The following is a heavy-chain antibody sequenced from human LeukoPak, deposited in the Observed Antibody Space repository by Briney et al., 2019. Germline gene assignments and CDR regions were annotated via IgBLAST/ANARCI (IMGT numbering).Heavy chain of an antibody. V-gene: IGHV4-4*07. D-gene: IGHD3-22*01. CDR1: GGSISSYY. J-gene: IGHJ4*02. Sequence: KPSETLSLTCTVSGGSISSYYWSWIRQPAGKGLEWIGRIYTSGSTNYNPSLKSRVTISVDTSKNQFSLKLSSVTAADTAVYYCAVTGTYYYDSSGYYYGGYFDYWGQGTLVTVSS. CDR3: AVTGTYYYDSSGYYYGGYFDY. CDR2: IYTSGST.